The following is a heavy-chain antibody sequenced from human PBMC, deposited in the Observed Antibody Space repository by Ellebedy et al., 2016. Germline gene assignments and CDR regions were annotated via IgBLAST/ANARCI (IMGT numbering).Heavy chain of an antibody. V-gene: IGHV3-23*01. CDR1: QFTFSSFE. J-gene: IGHJ4*02. CDR3: VSFQY. Sequence: GGSLRLXXSASQFTFSSFEMSWVRQAPGKGLECVARITGRGGTVYADTVKGRFTISRDNSKSTLFLQMNSLTVEDSAIYYCVSFQYWGQGTQVTVSS. CDR2: ITGRGGT.